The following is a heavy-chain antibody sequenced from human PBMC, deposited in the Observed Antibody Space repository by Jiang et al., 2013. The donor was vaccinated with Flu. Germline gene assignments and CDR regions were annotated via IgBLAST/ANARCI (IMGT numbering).Heavy chain of an antibody. CDR3: ARGSADYDSSVDY. V-gene: IGHV3-33*01. J-gene: IGHJ4*02. CDR2: IWYDGSNK. CDR1: GFTFSSYG. Sequence: AASGFTFSSYGMHWVRQAPGKGLEWVAVIWYDGSNKYYADSVKGRFTISRDNSKNTLYLQMNSLRAEDTAVYYCARGSADYDSSVDYWGQGTLVTVSS. D-gene: IGHD3-22*01.